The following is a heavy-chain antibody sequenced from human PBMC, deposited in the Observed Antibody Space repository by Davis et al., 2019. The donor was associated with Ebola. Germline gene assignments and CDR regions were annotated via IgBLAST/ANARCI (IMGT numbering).Heavy chain of an antibody. J-gene: IGHJ5*02. D-gene: IGHD3-16*01. CDR2: INPSGGST. CDR1: GYPFPRYY. Sequence: AASVKVSCKASGYPFPRYYMHWVRQAPGQGLEWMGIINPSGGSTSYAQKFQGRVTMTRDTSTSTVYMELSSLRSEDTAVYYCARGRGDTVRWFDPWGQGTLVTVSS. V-gene: IGHV1-46*01. CDR3: ARGRGDTVRWFDP.